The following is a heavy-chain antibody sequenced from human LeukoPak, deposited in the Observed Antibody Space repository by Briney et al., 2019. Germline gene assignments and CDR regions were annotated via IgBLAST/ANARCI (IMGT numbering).Heavy chain of an antibody. V-gene: IGHV3-15*01. CDR2: LKSKADGGTI. CDR1: GFNISNVW. Sequence: GSLRLSCEAVGFNISNVWMGWVRQTPGKGLEWVGRLKSKADGGTIDFAAPVRDRFTISRDDSKNMMHLQIDSLKTEDSGVYFCTTDRLFLQHWGQGTVVTVS. J-gene: IGHJ1*01. CDR3: TTDRLFLQH. D-gene: IGHD3-3*01.